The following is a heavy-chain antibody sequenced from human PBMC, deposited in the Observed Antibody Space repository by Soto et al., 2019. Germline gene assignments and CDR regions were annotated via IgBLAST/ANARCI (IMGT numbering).Heavy chain of an antibody. CDR1: GFTCSDYY. D-gene: IGHD3-10*01. Sequence: PGGSLRLSCAASGFTCSDYYITWIRQAPGKGLEWLSYTSRSNSHTIYADSVKGRFTISRDNAKNSLYLQMNSLRAEDTAVYYCAKSRRDLYYGSGNYYYYYYGMDVWGQGTTVTASS. V-gene: IGHV3-11*03. J-gene: IGHJ6*02. CDR2: TSRSNSHT. CDR3: AKSRRDLYYGSGNYYYYYYGMDV.